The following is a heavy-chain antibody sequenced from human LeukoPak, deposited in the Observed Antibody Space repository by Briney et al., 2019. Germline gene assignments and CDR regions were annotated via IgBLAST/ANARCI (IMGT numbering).Heavy chain of an antibody. D-gene: IGHD3-10*01. Sequence: GASVKVSCKASGGTFSSYAISWVRQAPGQGLEWMGRIIPILGIANYAQKFQGRVTITADKSTSTAYMELSSLRSEDTAVYYCARASPKYGSGSYLEDYWGQGTLVTVSS. CDR2: IIPILGIA. CDR1: GGTFSSYA. CDR3: ARASPKYGSGSYLEDY. V-gene: IGHV1-69*04. J-gene: IGHJ4*02.